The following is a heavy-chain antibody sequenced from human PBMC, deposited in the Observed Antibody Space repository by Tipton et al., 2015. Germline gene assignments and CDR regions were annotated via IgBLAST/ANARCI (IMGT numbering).Heavy chain of an antibody. CDR2: IDFRGST. Sequence: PGLVKPSETLSLTCGVSGGSIDSYYWSWIRQPPGKRLEWIGYIDFRGSTEYNPSVKSRVSISVDRSKNQFSLRLNSVTAADTAVYFCARDAWAGDSRGFYYIYWGQGTLVRVSS. CDR3: ARDAWAGDSRGFYYIY. J-gene: IGHJ4*02. V-gene: IGHV4-59*01. D-gene: IGHD3-22*01. CDR1: GGSIDSYY.